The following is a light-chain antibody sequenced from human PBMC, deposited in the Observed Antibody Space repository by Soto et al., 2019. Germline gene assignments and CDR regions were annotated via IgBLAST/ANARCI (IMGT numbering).Light chain of an antibody. V-gene: IGLV2-23*01. CDR3: CSCAGDYTIYV. CDR2: EDN. CDR1: GRGIESYYL. J-gene: IGLJ1*01. Sequence: QSALNQPASVSGSPGQSVTISCTAAGRGIESYYLVSWYQQLPGTVPKLIIYEDNKRPSGLSNHFSGSKSGDTASLTISGLQADDEADYYCCSCAGDYTIYVFGTGTKVTVL.